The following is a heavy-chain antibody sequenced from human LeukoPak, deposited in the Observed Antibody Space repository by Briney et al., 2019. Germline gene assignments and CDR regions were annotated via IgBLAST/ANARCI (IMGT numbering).Heavy chain of an antibody. J-gene: IGHJ3*02. V-gene: IGHV2-70*11. CDR2: IDWDDDK. Sequence: SGPALVKPTQTLTLTCTFSGFSLSTSGMCVSWIRQPPGKALEWLARIDWDDDKYYSTSLKTRLTISKDTSKNQVVLTMTNVDPVDTATYYCARFRGYSCPDDAFDIWGQGTVVTVSS. CDR3: ARFRGYSCPDDAFDI. D-gene: IGHD2-2*03. CDR1: GFSLSTSGMC.